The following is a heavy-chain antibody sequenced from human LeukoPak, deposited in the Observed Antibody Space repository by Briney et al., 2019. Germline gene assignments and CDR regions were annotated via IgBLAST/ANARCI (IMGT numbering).Heavy chain of an antibody. J-gene: IGHJ4*02. D-gene: IGHD3-10*01. CDR1: GFTFSNYA. CDR3: AKLGNTYDYGPRSYFFDS. Sequence: GGSLRLSCAASGFTFSNYAMSWVRQAPGKGPEWVSAISRTGDRTYYADSVKGRFTIARDNSKNTLYLQMNSLRAEDTAVYYCAKLGNTYDYGPRSYFFDSWGQGTLVTVSS. V-gene: IGHV3-23*01. CDR2: ISRTGDRT.